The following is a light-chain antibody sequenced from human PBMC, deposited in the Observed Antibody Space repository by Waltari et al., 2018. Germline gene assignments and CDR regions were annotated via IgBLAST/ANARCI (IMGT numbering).Light chain of an antibody. Sequence: QLVLTQSPSASASLGASVKLTCTLSSGHNTYALPCPQQQPEKGPRCLIKINTDGSHTRGDGIPDRFSGSSSGAERYLTISSLQSEDEAVYYCQTWGTGIRVFGGGTKLTVL. J-gene: IGLJ2*01. CDR1: SGHNTYA. CDR2: INTDGSH. CDR3: QTWGTGIRV. V-gene: IGLV4-69*01.